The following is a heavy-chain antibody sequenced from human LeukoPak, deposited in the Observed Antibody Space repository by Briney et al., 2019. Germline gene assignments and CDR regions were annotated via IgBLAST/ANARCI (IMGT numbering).Heavy chain of an antibody. J-gene: IGHJ4*02. Sequence: SVKVSCKASGGTFSSYAISWVRQAPGQGLEWMGGIIPIFGTANYAQKFQGRVTITADKSTSTAYMELSSLRSDDTAVYYCARVRSSGSGWYYFDYWGQGTLVTVSS. CDR3: ARVRSSGSGWYYFDY. V-gene: IGHV1-69*06. CDR1: GGTFSSYA. CDR2: IIPIFGTA. D-gene: IGHD6-19*01.